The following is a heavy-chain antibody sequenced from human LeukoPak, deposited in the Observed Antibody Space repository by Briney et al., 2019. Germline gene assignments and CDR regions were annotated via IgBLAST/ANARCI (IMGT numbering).Heavy chain of an antibody. CDR1: GFTFSRYS. V-gene: IGHV3-21*01. Sequence: LGGSLRLSCAASGFTFSRYSMNWVRQALGRGLECGSSIISSSSYIYYADSVKGRFTISRDNAKTSLYLQMNSLRAEDTAVYYCARGPRQYCSSTSCYLDYWGQGTLVTVSS. D-gene: IGHD2-2*01. J-gene: IGHJ4*02. CDR2: IISSSSYI. CDR3: ARGPRQYCSSTSCYLDY.